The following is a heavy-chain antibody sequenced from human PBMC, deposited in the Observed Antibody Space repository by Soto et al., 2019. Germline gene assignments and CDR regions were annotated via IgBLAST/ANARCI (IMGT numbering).Heavy chain of an antibody. V-gene: IGHV4-39*01. J-gene: IGHJ4*02. CDR3: ARLRPSYYDISGYPAYYSVF. CDR2: IYYSGST. CDR1: GGSISSNSYY. Sequence: PSETLSLTCTVSGGSISSNSYYWGWIRQPPGKGLEWIGCIYYSGSTSYNPSLQSRLTMSADTSRNQFSLKLSSVTAADTAVYYCARLRPSYYDISGYPAYYSVFWGPGTLVTVS. D-gene: IGHD3-22*01.